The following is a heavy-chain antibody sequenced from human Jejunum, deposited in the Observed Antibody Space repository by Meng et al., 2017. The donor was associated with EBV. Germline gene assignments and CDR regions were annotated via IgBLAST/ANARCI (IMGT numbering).Heavy chain of an antibody. D-gene: IGHD2-21*01. CDR1: GDTFTSYV. V-gene: IGHV1-46*01. CDR3: ARYVSDSCKAWCLDT. CDR2: IHPNDDSQ. J-gene: IGHJ5*02. Sequence: QSRTEETEPWASLTVTRKPSGDTFTSYVSDWVRQALGPGLKGKGLIHPNDDSQIYAPKFQHRLTLTRDMPTNTDNMQLTILGPEKTATYSCARYVSDSCKAWCLDTWGQGTLVTVSS.